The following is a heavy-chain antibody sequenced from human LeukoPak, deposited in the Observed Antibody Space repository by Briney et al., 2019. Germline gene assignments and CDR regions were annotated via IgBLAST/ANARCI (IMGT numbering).Heavy chain of an antibody. CDR3: TRGRQLDLEDA. CDR2: MKPNSGNT. D-gene: IGHD1-7*01. J-gene: IGHJ5*01. Sequence: ASVKVSCKASGYTITSYDINWVRQATGQGLEWMGWMKPNSGNTGYAQKFQGRVTMTRNTSISTAYMEPSSLTSEATAVPHCTRGRQLDLEDASGHGALVTVSP. V-gene: IGHV1-8*01. CDR1: GYTITSYD.